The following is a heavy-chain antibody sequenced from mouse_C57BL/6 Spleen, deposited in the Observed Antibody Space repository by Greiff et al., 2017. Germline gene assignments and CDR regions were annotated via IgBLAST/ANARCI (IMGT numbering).Heavy chain of an antibody. CDR1: GFTFSDYG. CDR3: ARGDYGSSYDFDY. CDR2: ISSGSSTI. J-gene: IGHJ2*01. V-gene: IGHV5-17*01. D-gene: IGHD1-1*01. Sequence: EVKVVESGGGLVKPGGSLKLSCAASGFTFSDYGMHWVRQAPEKGLEWVAYISSGSSTIYYADTVKGRFTISRDNAKNTLFLQMTSLRSEDTAMYYCARGDYGSSYDFDYWGQGTTLTVSS.